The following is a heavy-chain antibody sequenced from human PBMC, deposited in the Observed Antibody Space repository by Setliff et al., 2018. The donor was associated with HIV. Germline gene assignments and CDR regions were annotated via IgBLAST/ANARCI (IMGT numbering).Heavy chain of an antibody. CDR1: GYTVTTYG. J-gene: IGHJ4*02. V-gene: IGHV1-3*01. Sequence: ASVKVSCKASGYTVTTYGISWVRQAPGQGLEWMGWINLVTGKTVYLQKFQGRVTITRDTSASTAYMEMSSLRSEDTAVYYCANGGSGGQFDYWGQGTLVTVSS. CDR2: INLVTGKT. D-gene: IGHD3-16*01. CDR3: ANGGSGGQFDY.